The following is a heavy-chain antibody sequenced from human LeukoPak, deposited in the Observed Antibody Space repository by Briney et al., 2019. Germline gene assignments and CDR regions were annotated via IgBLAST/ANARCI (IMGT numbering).Heavy chain of an antibody. CDR3: ARKFYASGSFDY. CDR2: INPNSGGT. Sequence: ASVKVSCKASGYTFTGYYMHWVRQAPGQGLEWMGWINPNSGGTTYAQKFQGRVTMTRDTSISTAYMELSRLRSDDTAVYYCARKFYASGSFDYWGQGTLVTVSS. J-gene: IGHJ4*02. D-gene: IGHD3-10*01. V-gene: IGHV1-2*02. CDR1: GYTFTGYY.